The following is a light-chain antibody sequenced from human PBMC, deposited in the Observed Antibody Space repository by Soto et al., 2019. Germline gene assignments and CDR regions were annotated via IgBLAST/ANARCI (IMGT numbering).Light chain of an antibody. J-gene: IGKJ1*01. Sequence: DIQMTQSPSTLSASVGDRVTITCRASQNIGRSLAWYQQKPGKAPKVLIYQASSLDSGVPSRFSGRGFGTEFTLTISTLQPDDFATYSCQQYEFYWTFGQGTKVDIK. CDR2: QAS. CDR3: QQYEFYWT. CDR1: QNIGRS. V-gene: IGKV1-5*03.